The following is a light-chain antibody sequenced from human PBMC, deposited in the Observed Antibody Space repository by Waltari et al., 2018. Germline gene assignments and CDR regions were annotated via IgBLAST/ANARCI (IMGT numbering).Light chain of an antibody. J-gene: IGLJ3*02. Sequence: QAVLTQPPSVSGAPGQRVTIPCTGINCNIGAGYHVPWYRPVPVTAHQLFISCNSDRPSGVPERVSGSNSGNSASLAITGVQAGDEADYYCQSSDSSPGGLVFGGGTKLTVL. CDR2: CNS. V-gene: IGLV1-40*01. CDR3: QSSDSSPGGLV. CDR1: NCNIGAGYH.